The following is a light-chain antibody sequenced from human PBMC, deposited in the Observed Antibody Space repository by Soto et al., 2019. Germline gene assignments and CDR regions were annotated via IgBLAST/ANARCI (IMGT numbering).Light chain of an antibody. CDR3: SSYAVSNSLV. CDR2: EVS. J-gene: IGLJ2*01. CDR1: SSDVGDYNY. V-gene: IGLV2-8*01. Sequence: QSVLTQPPSASGCPGQSVTISCTGTSSDVGDYNYVSWYQQHPGKAPKLMIYEVSKWPSGVPDRFSGSKSGNTASLTVSGLQAEDEADYYCSSYAVSNSLVFGGGTKVTVL.